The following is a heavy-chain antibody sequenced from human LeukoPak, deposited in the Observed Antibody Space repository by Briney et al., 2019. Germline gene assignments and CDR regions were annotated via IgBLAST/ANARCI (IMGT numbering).Heavy chain of an antibody. Sequence: GRSLRLSCAASGFTFSSYGMHWVRQAPGKGLEWVAVIWYDGSNKYYADSVKGRFTISRDNSKNTLYLQMNSLRAEDTAVYYCAKEASGIAAAWGQGTLVTVSS. D-gene: IGHD6-13*01. CDR3: AKEASGIAAA. CDR2: IWYDGSNK. V-gene: IGHV3-33*06. J-gene: IGHJ5*02. CDR1: GFTFSSYG.